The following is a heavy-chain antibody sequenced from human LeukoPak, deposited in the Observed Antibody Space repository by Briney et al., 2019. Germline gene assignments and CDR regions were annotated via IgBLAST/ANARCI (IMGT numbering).Heavy chain of an antibody. CDR3: ARGDNWNDFDY. D-gene: IGHD1-1*01. CDR2: IYYIGST. CDR1: GGSINSYY. V-gene: IGHV4-59*08. J-gene: IGHJ4*02. Sequence: SETLSLTCTVSGGSINSYYWSWVRQPPGKGLEWIGYIYYIGSTNYNPSLKSRVTISVDTSKNQFSLKLSSVTAADTAVYYCARGDNWNDFDYWGQGTLVTVSS.